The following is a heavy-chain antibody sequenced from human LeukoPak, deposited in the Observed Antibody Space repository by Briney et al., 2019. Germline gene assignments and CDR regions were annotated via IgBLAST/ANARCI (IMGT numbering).Heavy chain of an antibody. J-gene: IGHJ5*02. D-gene: IGHD2-15*01. CDR2: IYYSGST. Sequence: SETLSLTCTVSGGSISSYYWSWIRQPPGKVLEWIGYIYYSGSTNYNPSLKSRFTISVDTSKNQFSLKLSSVTAADTAVYYCARLPLEYCSGGSCYYNWFDPWGQGTLVTVSS. CDR3: ARLPLEYCSGGSCYYNWFDP. V-gene: IGHV4-59*08. CDR1: GGSISSYY.